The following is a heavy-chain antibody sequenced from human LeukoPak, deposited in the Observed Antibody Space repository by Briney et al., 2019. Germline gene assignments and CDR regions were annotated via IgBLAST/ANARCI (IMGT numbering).Heavy chain of an antibody. Sequence: SETLSLTCTVSGGPISSSSYYWGWIRPPPGKGLEWLGSIYYSGRTYYNPPLKSRVTISEDTSKNQSSLKLSSVTGPDPALYYCARPVEYYYDSSGYAFDMCGQGRMLTVSS. CDR3: ARPVEYYYDSSGYAFDM. V-gene: IGHV4-39*01. J-gene: IGHJ3*02. CDR1: GGPISSSSYY. CDR2: IYYSGRT. D-gene: IGHD3-22*01.